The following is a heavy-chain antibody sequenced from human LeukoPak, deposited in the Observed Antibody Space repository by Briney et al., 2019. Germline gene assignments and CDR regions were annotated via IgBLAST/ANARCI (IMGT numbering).Heavy chain of an antibody. CDR1: GGSISSSSYY. J-gene: IGHJ4*02. V-gene: IGHV4-39*07. D-gene: IGHD3-16*01. Sequence: PSETLSLTCTVSGGSISSSSYYWGWIRQPPGKGLEWIGSIYYSGSTYYNPSLKSRVTISVDTSKNQFSLKLSSVTAADTAVYYCASFWGWHFDYWGQRTLVTVSS. CDR2: IYYSGST. CDR3: ASFWGWHFDY.